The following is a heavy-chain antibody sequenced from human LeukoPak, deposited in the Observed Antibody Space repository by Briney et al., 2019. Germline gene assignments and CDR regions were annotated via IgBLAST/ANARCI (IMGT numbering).Heavy chain of an antibody. J-gene: IGHJ5*01. D-gene: IGHD2-15*01. V-gene: IGHV1-18*01. Sequence: ASVTVSCKASGYTFNRHGISWVRQAPGQGPEWMGWNSCYNGDTHYAQNYQGRLTMTTDTSTSTAYMELRSLRSDDTAVYYCARDPSNTSGHNAWFDYWGQGTLVTVSS. CDR3: ARDPSNTSGHNAWFDY. CDR2: NSCYNGDT. CDR1: GYTFNRHG.